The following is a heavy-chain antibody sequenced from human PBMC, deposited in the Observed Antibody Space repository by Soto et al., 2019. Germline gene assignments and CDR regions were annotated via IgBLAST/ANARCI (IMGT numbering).Heavy chain of an antibody. D-gene: IGHD2-15*01. V-gene: IGHV3-66*01. J-gene: IGHJ4*02. CDR3: ARVPGRVGGHFDY. CDR2: IYSGGST. Sequence: GGSLRLSCAASGFTVSSNYMSWVRQAPGKGLEWVSVIYSGGSTYYADSVTGSFTISRHNSKNTLYLQMNSLRAEDTAVYSCARVPGRVGGHFDYWGQGTLVTVSS. CDR1: GFTVSSNY.